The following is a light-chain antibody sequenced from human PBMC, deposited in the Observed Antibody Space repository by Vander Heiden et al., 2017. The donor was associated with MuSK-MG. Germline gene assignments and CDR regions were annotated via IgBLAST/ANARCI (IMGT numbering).Light chain of an antibody. CDR3: QQYNIWPET. CDR1: QSVSSN. J-gene: IGKJ2*01. CDR2: GAS. Sequence: EIVMTQSPDTLSVSPGERATLSCRASQSVSSNLAWYQQKPGQPPRLLIYGASTRAAGIPARCSGSGSGTEFTLTISSLQYEDFAIYYYQQYNIWPETFGQGTKLEIK. V-gene: IGKV3-15*01.